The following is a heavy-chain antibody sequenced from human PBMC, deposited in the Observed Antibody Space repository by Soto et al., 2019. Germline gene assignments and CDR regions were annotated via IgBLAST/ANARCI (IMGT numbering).Heavy chain of an antibody. V-gene: IGHV3-74*01. CDR2: IKNDGTT. CDR1: GFTVSNYW. CDR3: AKDRGEEGLKFLEWFGGMDV. Sequence: GGSLRLSCAASGFTVSNYWMNWVRQAPGKGLVWVSHIKNDGTTSYADSVEGRFTVSRDDAKNSFYLQMNSLRADDTAVYYCAKDRGEEGLKFLEWFGGMDVWGHGTTVTVSS. J-gene: IGHJ6*02. D-gene: IGHD3-3*01.